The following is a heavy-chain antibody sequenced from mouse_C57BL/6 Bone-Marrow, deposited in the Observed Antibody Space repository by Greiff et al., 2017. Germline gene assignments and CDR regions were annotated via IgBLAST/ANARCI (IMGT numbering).Heavy chain of an antibody. D-gene: IGHD2-2*01. CDR3: TTWWLRGYAMDY. Sequence: EVQLQQSGAELVRPGASVKLSCTASGFNIKDDYMNWVKQRPEKGLEWIGWIYPENGDTEYASKFPGKATITADTSSNTAYLQLSSLTSEDTAVYYCTTWWLRGYAMDYWGQGTSVTVSS. CDR1: GFNIKDDY. CDR2: IYPENGDT. V-gene: IGHV14-4*01. J-gene: IGHJ4*01.